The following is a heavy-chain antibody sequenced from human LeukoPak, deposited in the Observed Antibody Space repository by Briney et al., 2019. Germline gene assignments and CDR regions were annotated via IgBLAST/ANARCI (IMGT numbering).Heavy chain of an antibody. CDR3: ARDMTDWWFDP. CDR2: IYYSGST. Sequence: DPSQTLSLTCTVSGGSISSGGYYWSWIRQHPGKGLEWIGYIYYSGSTHYNPSLKSRVTISVGTSKNQFSLKLSSVTAADTAVYYCARDMTDWWFDPWGQGTLVTVSS. J-gene: IGHJ5*02. CDR1: GGSISSGGYY. D-gene: IGHD3-9*01. V-gene: IGHV4-31*03.